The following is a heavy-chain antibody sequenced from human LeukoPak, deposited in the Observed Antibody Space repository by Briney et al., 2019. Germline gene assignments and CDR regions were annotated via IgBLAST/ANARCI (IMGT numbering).Heavy chain of an antibody. D-gene: IGHD3-22*01. CDR1: GGSISSYY. J-gene: IGHJ5*02. V-gene: IGHV4-4*07. CDR3: ARHYYYDSSGYLNWFYP. CDR2: IYTSGST. Sequence: SETLSLTCTVSGGSISSYYWSWIRQPAGKGLEWIGRIYTSGSTNYNPSLKSRVTMSVDTSKNQFSLKLSSVTAVDTAVYYCARHYYYDSSGYLNWFYPWGQGTLVTVSS.